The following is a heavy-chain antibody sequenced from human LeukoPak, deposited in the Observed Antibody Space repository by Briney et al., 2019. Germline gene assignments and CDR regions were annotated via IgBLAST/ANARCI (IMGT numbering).Heavy chain of an antibody. D-gene: IGHD4-23*01. CDR1: GYTFTSYY. CDR2: INPSGGST. V-gene: IGHV1-46*01. CDR3: ARSVLRWSPFDY. J-gene: IGHJ4*02. Sequence: APVKVSCKASGYTFTSYYMHWVRQAPGQGLEWMGIINPSGGSTSYAQKFQGRVTMSRDTSTNTVYMELSSLRSEDTAVYYCARSVLRWSPFDYWGQGTLVTVSS.